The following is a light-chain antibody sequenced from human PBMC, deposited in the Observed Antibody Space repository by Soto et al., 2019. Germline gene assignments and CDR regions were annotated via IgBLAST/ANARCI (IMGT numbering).Light chain of an antibody. Sequence: QSVLTQPPSSSGTPGQRVTSSCSGSSSNIGSNTVNWYQQLPGTAPKLLIYSNNQRPSGVPDRFSGSKSGTSASLAISGLHDEDEADYYCAAWDDSLNGVVFGGGAKLTVL. CDR1: SSNIGSNT. J-gene: IGLJ2*01. V-gene: IGLV1-44*01. CDR3: AAWDDSLNGVV. CDR2: SNN.